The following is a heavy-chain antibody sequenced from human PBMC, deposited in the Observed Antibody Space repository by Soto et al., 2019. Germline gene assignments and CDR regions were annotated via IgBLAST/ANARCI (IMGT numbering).Heavy chain of an antibody. CDR1: GGSISSSSYY. Sequence: KTSETLSLTCTVSGGSISSSSYYWGWIRQPPGKGLEWIGSIYYSGSTYYNPSLKSRVTISVDTSKNQFSLKLSSVTAADTAAYYCARQQLRLLRGAFDIWGQGTMVTVSS. CDR3: ARQQLRLLRGAFDI. CDR2: IYYSGST. J-gene: IGHJ3*02. V-gene: IGHV4-39*01. D-gene: IGHD6-25*01.